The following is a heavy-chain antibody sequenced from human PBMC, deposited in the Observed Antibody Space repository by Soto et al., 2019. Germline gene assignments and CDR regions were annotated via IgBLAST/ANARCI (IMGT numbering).Heavy chain of an antibody. J-gene: IGHJ4*02. CDR2: ISTSGATR. CDR3: ARFFGSGFDS. CDR1: GFTFSTDS. D-gene: IGHD6-19*01. Sequence: EVQLVESGGGLVQPGGSLRLSCVASGFTFSTDSMNWVRQAPGKGLEWVAQISTSGATRYYADSVKGRFTISRDNAKTSLYLQMDSLRNEDTGVYYCARFFGSGFDSWGQGTLVTVSS. V-gene: IGHV3-48*02.